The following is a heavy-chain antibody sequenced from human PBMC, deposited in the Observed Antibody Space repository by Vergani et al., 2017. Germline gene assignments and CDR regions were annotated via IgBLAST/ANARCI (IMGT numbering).Heavy chain of an antibody. V-gene: IGHV4-38-2*02. CDR1: GYSISRGFY. D-gene: IGHD3-10*01. J-gene: IGHJ5*01. CDR3: GVIMVRSPRPDNWFDS. Sequence: QIQLQESGPGLVKPSEPLSLTCSVSGYSISRGFYWAWIRQTPEKGLEWIGGMFHTGEASNSPSLQSRVAFSMDTSKNQFSLQLTSVTAADTAVYFCGVIMVRSPRPDNWFDSWGRGTLVTVSS. CDR2: MFHTGEA.